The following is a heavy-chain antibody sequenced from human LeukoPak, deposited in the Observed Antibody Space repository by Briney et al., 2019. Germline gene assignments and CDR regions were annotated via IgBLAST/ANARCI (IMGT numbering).Heavy chain of an antibody. J-gene: IGHJ4*02. D-gene: IGHD4-17*01. CDR1: GFSSYTFG. Sequence: GGTLRLSCAVSGFSSYTFGMSWVRQAPGKGLEWISSFRGDGGSTYYAETVRGRFTISRDNSKNTLYLQMNSLRAEDTAVYYCAKDRTVSQFDYWGQGTLVTVSS. V-gene: IGHV3-23*01. CDR3: AKDRTVSQFDY. CDR2: FRGDGGST.